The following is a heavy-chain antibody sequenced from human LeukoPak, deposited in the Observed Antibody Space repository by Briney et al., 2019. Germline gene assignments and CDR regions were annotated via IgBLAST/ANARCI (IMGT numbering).Heavy chain of an antibody. D-gene: IGHD3-3*01. Sequence: SETLSLTCSFSGDSISTYYWSWIRQSPGKGLEWIGHIYSSGNTDYNSSLKSRVTISVDTSKNQFSLKLSSVTAADTAVYYCARRGYDFWSGYYTRWFDPWGQGTLVTVSS. CDR1: GDSISTYY. CDR2: IYSSGNT. J-gene: IGHJ5*02. CDR3: ARRGYDFWSGYYTRWFDP. V-gene: IGHV4-59*12.